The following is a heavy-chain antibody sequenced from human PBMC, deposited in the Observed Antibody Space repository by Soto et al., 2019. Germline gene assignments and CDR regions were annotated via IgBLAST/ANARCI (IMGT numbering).Heavy chain of an antibody. CDR1: GFTVSSNY. J-gene: IGHJ4*02. V-gene: IGHV3-66*01. Sequence: GGSLRLSCAASGFTVSSNYMSWVRQAPGKGLEWVSVIYSGGSTYYADSVKGRFTISRDNSKNTLYLQMNSLRAEDTAVYYCASPGLFGGVIVFDYWGQGTLVTVSS. CDR2: IYSGGST. D-gene: IGHD3-16*02. CDR3: ASPGLFGGVIVFDY.